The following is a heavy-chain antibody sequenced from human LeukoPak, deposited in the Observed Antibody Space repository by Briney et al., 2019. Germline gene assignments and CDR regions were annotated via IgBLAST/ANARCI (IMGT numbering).Heavy chain of an antibody. CDR3: ARQGSGSLHPLHAFDI. CDR2: IYPGDSDT. D-gene: IGHD1-26*01. V-gene: IGHV5-51*01. Sequence: GESLKISCKGSGYSFTNYGIGWVRQMPGKGLEWMGIIYPGDSDTRYSPSFQGQVTVSADKSINTAYLQWSSLKASDTAIYYCARQGSGSLHPLHAFDIWGQGTMVTVCS. CDR1: GYSFTNYG. J-gene: IGHJ3*02.